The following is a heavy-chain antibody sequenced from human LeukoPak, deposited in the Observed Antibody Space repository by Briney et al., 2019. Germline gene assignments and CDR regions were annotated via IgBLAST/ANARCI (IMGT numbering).Heavy chain of an antibody. J-gene: IGHJ4*02. CDR2: INSDGSGT. CDR3: ALLRDY. CDR1: GFTFSSYW. Sequence: PGGSLRLSSAASGFTFSSYWMHWVRQAPGKGPVWVSRINSDGSGTSYADSVKGRFTISRDNAKNTLYLQMNSLRAEDTAVYYCALLRDYWGQGTLVSVSS. V-gene: IGHV3-74*01.